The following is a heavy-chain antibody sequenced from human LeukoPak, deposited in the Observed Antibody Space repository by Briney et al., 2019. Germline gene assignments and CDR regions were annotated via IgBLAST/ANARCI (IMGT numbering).Heavy chain of an antibody. CDR3: ARPRGVVDAFDI. CDR1: GGSISSYY. V-gene: IGHV4-59*01. D-gene: IGHD3-3*01. CDR2: IYYSGST. J-gene: IGHJ3*02. Sequence: SETLSLTCTVSGGSISSYYWSWIRQPRGKGLEWIGYIYYSGSTNYNPSLKSRVTISVDTSKNQFSLKLSSVTAADTAVYYCARPRGVVDAFDIWGQGTMVTVSS.